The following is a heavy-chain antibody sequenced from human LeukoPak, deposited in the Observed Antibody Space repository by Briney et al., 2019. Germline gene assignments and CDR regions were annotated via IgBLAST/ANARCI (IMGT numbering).Heavy chain of an antibody. CDR2: IYTSGST. J-gene: IGHJ6*02. Sequence: SETLSLTCTVSGGSISSGSYYWSWIRQPAGRGLEWIGRIYTSGSTNYNPPLKSRVTISVDTSKNQFSLKLSSVTAADTAVYYCAREDGSGSSQPYYYYGMDVWGQGTTVTVSS. V-gene: IGHV4-61*02. D-gene: IGHD3-10*01. CDR3: AREDGSGSSQPYYYYGMDV. CDR1: GGSISSGSYY.